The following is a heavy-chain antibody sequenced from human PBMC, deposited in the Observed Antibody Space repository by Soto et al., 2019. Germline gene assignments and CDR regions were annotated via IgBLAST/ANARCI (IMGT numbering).Heavy chain of an antibody. CDR1: GFTFSSND. V-gene: IGHV3-53*01. CDR3: ATRPLLPGAP. Sequence: EVQLVESGGGLIQPGGSLSLSCAASGFTFSSNDMNWVRQAPGKGLEWGSLLYSGGSTYYADSVKGRFTISRDNSKNTLYLPMSSLRAEDTAVYYCATRPLLPGAPWGQGTMVTVSS. D-gene: IGHD3-22*01. J-gene: IGHJ3*01. CDR2: LYSGGST.